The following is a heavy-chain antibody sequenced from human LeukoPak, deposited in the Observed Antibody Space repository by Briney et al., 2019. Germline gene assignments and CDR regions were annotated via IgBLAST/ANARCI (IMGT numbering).Heavy chain of an antibody. Sequence: ASVKVSCKTSGYTLADYGISWVRQAPGQGLESMGWISAYNGNTNYVQKFQGRVTMTIDETTNTAYMELKNLRSDDTAVYYCARSPLCYNVLSSQSNWFDPWGQGTLVTVSS. V-gene: IGHV1-18*04. CDR3: ARSPLCYNVLSSQSNWFDP. CDR1: GYTLADYG. J-gene: IGHJ5*02. CDR2: ISAYNGNT. D-gene: IGHD1-1*01.